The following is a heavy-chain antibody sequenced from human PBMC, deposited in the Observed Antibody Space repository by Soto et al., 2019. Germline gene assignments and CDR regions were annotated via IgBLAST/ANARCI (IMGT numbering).Heavy chain of an antibody. J-gene: IGHJ4*02. D-gene: IGHD3-10*01. CDR1: GFSLTTSGVG. V-gene: IGHV2-5*02. CDR3: AHHPYYGLGRYSFDY. CDR2: IYWDDDK. Sequence: QITLKESGPTLVRPTQTLTLTCTFSGFSLTTSGVGVGWIRQPPGKALEWLAVIYWDDDKRYSSSLKSRLTITKDTSKNQVVLTITNMDPVDTATYYCAHHPYYGLGRYSFDYWGQGTLVTVSS.